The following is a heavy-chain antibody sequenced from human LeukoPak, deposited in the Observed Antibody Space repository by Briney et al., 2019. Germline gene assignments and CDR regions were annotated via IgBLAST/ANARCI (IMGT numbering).Heavy chain of an antibody. J-gene: IGHJ4*02. CDR1: GVIVSRYW. CDR3: AVGYGGY. V-gene: IGHV3-7*05. D-gene: IGHD4-23*01. CDR2: IKEDESEK. Sequence: GGSLRLSCAASGVIVSRYWMNWVRQAPGKGLEWVANIKEDESEKHYVDSVKGRFTISRETAKNSLFLQLTSLRPDDTAVYYCAVGYGGYSGQGILVTVSS.